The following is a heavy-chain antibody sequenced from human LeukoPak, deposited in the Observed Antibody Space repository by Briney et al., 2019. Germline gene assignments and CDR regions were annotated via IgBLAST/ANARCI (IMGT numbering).Heavy chain of an antibody. Sequence: GASVKVSCKASGYTFTGYYMHWVRQAPGQGLEWMGWINPNSGGTNYAQKFQGRVTMTRDTSISTAYMELRSLRSDDTAVYYCARDGLYSSGWYGMDVWGQGTTVTVSS. CDR1: GYTFTGYY. D-gene: IGHD6-19*01. V-gene: IGHV1-2*02. CDR2: INPNSGGT. J-gene: IGHJ6*02. CDR3: ARDGLYSSGWYGMDV.